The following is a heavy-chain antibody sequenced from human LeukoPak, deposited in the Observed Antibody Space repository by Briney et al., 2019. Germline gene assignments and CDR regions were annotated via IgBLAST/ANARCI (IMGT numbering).Heavy chain of an antibody. V-gene: IGHV3-74*01. Sequence: GGSLRLPCAASGFTFSSHWMHWVRQVPGKGLVWVSGISNDGSSTRYADSVRGRFTISRDNAKNTLFLQMSSLRAEDTAMYYCSRDRSSAFDIWGQGTMVTVSS. CDR3: SRDRSSAFDI. CDR2: ISNDGSST. J-gene: IGHJ3*02. CDR1: GFTFSSHW.